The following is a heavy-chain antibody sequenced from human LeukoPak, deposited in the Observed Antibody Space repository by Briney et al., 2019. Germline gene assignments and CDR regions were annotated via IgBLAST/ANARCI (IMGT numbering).Heavy chain of an antibody. CDR1: GGSISSYN. D-gene: IGHD3-9*01. V-gene: IGHV4-59*08. CDR3: ARRNILTEGEAFDI. Sequence: PSETLSLTCTVSGGSISSYNWTWIRQPPGSGLEWIGFIYNVRSTNYNPSLKSRVTISFDTSKNQFSLKLNSVTAADTAVYYCARRNILTEGEAFDIWGQGTMVTVSS. J-gene: IGHJ3*02. CDR2: IYNVRST.